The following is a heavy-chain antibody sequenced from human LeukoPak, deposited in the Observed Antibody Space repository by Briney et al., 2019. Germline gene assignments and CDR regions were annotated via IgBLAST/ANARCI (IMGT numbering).Heavy chain of an antibody. CDR3: AKERWLRFFDY. J-gene: IGHJ4*02. CDR1: GFTYISYG. D-gene: IGHD5-12*01. CDR2: ISYDGSNK. Sequence: GGSLRLSCAASGFTYISYGMHWVRQAPGKGLEWVAVISYDGSNKYYADSVKGRFTISRDNSKNTLYLEMNSLRAEDTAVYYCAKERWLRFFDYWSQGTLVTVSS. V-gene: IGHV3-30*18.